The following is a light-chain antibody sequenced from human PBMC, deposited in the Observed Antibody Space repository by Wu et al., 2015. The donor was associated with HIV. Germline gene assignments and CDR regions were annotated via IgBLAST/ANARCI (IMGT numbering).Light chain of an antibody. CDR2: GAS. J-gene: IGKJ5*01. CDR3: QQRTNWPPIT. Sequence: VLTQSPATLSLSPGERVTLSCRASQSVSSSYLAWYQQKPGQAPRLLIYGASSRATGIPDRFSGSGSGTDFTLTISSLEPEDFAVYYCQQRTNWPPITFGQGTRLEIK. V-gene: IGKV3D-20*02. CDR1: QSVSSSY.